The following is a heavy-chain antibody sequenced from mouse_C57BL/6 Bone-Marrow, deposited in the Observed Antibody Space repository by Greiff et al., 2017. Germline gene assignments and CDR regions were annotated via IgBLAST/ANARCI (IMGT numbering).Heavy chain of an antibody. J-gene: IGHJ3*01. CDR3: AILRPLCAY. D-gene: IGHD1-2*01. Sequence: QVQLQQPGAELVKPGASVKLSCKASGYTFTSYWMHWVKQRPGQGLEWIGMIHPNSGSTNYNEKFKSKATLTVDNTSSTAYIQLSSLTSEDSAVYYCAILRPLCAYWGQGTLVTVSA. CDR1: GYTFTSYW. CDR2: IHPNSGST. V-gene: IGHV1-64*01.